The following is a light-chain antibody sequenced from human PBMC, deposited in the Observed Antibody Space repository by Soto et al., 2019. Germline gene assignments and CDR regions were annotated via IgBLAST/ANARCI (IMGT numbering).Light chain of an antibody. Sequence: IVNTQSAATLTVSPGERATLSCRASPSVSSNLAWYQQKPGRAPRLLVYGASTRATGIPARFRGRGSGTEFTHSTRGLHSESCAVNCCQEYKSWIPVPFG. CDR1: PSVSSN. V-gene: IGKV3-15*01. J-gene: IGKJ3*01. CDR3: QEYKSWIPVP. CDR2: GAS.